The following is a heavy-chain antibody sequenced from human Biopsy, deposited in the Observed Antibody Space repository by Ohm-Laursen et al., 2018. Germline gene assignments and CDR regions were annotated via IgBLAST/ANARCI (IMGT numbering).Heavy chain of an antibody. CDR1: GYTFISFG. CDR2: IGGDNGDT. Sequence: ASVKVSCKASGYTFISFGITWVRQAPGQGLEWVGYIGGDNGDTKYAQKFQGRVTMTTDTSTSTAHMELRSLRSDDTAFYYCARDGKYDSRGYWGPGTLVTVSS. D-gene: IGHD3-22*01. J-gene: IGHJ4*02. CDR3: ARDGKYDSRGY. V-gene: IGHV1-18*01.